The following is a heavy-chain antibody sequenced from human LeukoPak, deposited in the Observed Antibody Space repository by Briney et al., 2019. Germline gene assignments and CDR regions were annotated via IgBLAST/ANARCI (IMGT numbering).Heavy chain of an antibody. CDR3: AREEYYGSGSYYKGPLFDY. J-gene: IGHJ4*02. Sequence: GSLRRSCAASGFTFSSYEMNWVRQAPGKGLGWVSYINSSGSTIYYADSVKGRFTISRDNAKNSLYLQMNSLRAEDTAVYYCAREEYYGSGSYYKGPLFDYWGQGTLVTVSS. V-gene: IGHV3-48*03. D-gene: IGHD3-10*01. CDR2: INSSGSTI. CDR1: GFTFSSYE.